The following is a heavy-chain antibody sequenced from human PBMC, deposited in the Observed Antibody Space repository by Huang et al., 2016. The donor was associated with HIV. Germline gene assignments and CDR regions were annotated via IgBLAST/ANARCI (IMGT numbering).Heavy chain of an antibody. CDR2: DNDSGAT. CDR1: GGSFTGNY. D-gene: IGHD3-3*01. Sequence: QMQLQQRGAGLLKPSETLSLTCGVSGGSFTGNYLTWIRQAPGKGLEWIGEDNDSGATNYIPSLNGRVTISLDKSNRELSLNLRSVTAADTAVYYCARQWTILEWLLGLDVWGQGTTVIVSS. V-gene: IGHV4-34*02. J-gene: IGHJ6*02. CDR3: ARQWTILEWLLGLDV.